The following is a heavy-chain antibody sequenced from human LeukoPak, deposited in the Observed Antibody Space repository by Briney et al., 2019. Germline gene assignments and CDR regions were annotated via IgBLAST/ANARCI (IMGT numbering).Heavy chain of an antibody. CDR2: ISYDGSNK. J-gene: IGHJ5*02. CDR3: AKALSRVVAATTNGFDP. Sequence: PGGSLRLSCAASGFTFSSYGMHWVRQAPGKGLEWVAVISYDGSNKYYADSVKGRFTISRDNSKNTLYLQMNSLRAEDTAVYYCAKALSRVVAATTNGFDPWGQGTLVTVSS. V-gene: IGHV3-30*18. CDR1: GFTFSSYG. D-gene: IGHD2-15*01.